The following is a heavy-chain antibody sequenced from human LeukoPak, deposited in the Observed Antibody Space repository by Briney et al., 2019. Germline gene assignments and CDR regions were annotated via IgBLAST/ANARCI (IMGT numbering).Heavy chain of an antibody. J-gene: IGHJ4*02. V-gene: IGHV1-2*02. Sequence: ASVKVSCKASGYTFTSYDINWVRQATGQGLEWMGWINPNSGGTNYAQKFQGRVTMTRDTSISTAYMELSRLRSDDTAVYYCARLYSSSSHFDYWGQGTLVTVSS. CDR2: INPNSGGT. CDR1: GYTFTSYD. CDR3: ARLYSSSSHFDY. D-gene: IGHD6-6*01.